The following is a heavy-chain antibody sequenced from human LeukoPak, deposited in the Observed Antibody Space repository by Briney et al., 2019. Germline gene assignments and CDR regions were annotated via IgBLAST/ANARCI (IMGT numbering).Heavy chain of an antibody. CDR2: IKQDGSEK. CDR3: GSGWYLTVDV. CDR1: GFTFSSYW. D-gene: IGHD6-19*01. Sequence: PGGSLRLSCSASGFTFSSYWMSWVRQAPGRGLEWVANIKQDGSEKYYVDSVKGRFTISRDNAKNSLYLQMNSLRVEDTAVYYCGSGWYLTVDVWGKGTTVTISS. V-gene: IGHV3-7*01. J-gene: IGHJ6*04.